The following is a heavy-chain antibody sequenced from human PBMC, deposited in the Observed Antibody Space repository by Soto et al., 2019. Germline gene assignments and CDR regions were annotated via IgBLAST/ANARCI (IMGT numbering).Heavy chain of an antibody. CDR2: IYSPSSA. CDR1: GFNVSSNH. Sequence: PGGSVRLCFSASGFNVSSNHMIWFRHAPGEGPEXVSTIYSPSSANPADSVKGRFTISRDNTKSTLFLQMNGLRAEDTAVYYCARDIDGELDHWGQGTLVTVSS. V-gene: IGHV3-53*01. J-gene: IGHJ4*02. CDR3: ARDIDGELDH. D-gene: IGHD3-16*02.